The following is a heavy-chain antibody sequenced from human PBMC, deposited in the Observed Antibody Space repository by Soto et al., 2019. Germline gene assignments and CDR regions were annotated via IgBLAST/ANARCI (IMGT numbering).Heavy chain of an antibody. CDR3: AKDQHPLRFYYYGSGTILLYGMDV. D-gene: IGHD3-10*01. Sequence: PGGSLRLSCAASGFTFSSYAMSWVRQAPGKGLEWVSAISGSGGSTYYADSVKGRFTISRDNSKNTLYLQMNSLRAEDTAVYYCAKDQHPLRFYYYGSGTILLYGMDVWGQGTTVTVSS. CDR1: GFTFSSYA. V-gene: IGHV3-23*01. CDR2: ISGSGGST. J-gene: IGHJ6*02.